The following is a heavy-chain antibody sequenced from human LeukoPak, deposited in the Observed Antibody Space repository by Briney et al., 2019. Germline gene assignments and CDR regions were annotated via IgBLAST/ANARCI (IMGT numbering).Heavy chain of an antibody. V-gene: IGHV3-30*03. J-gene: IGHJ2*01. CDR3: ARGGELLRLGYFDL. CDR1: GFTFSSYG. Sequence: PGGSLRLSCAASGFTFSSYGMHWVRQAPGKGLEWVAVISYDGSNKYYADSVKGRFTISRDNSKNTLYLQMNSLRSEDTAVYYCARGGELLRLGYFDLWGRGTLVTVSS. CDR2: ISYDGSNK. D-gene: IGHD3-10*01.